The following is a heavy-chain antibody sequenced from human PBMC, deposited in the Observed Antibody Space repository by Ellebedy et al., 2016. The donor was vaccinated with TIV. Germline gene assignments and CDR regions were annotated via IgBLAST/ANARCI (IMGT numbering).Heavy chain of an antibody. J-gene: IGHJ5*02. CDR3: ARGRSSTWYDWFDP. Sequence: GESLKISCAASGVTFSNYVMTWLRQTPGKGLEWVSGITGTGSVTDYADSVKGRFTISRDNSQNILYLQMNSLSADDTALYFCARGRSSTWYDWFDPWGQGTLVTVSS. D-gene: IGHD6-13*01. CDR1: GVTFSNYV. CDR2: ITGTGSVT. V-gene: IGHV3-23*01.